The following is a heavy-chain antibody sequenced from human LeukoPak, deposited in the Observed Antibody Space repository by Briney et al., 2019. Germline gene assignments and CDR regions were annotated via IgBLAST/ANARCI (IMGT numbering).Heavy chain of an antibody. J-gene: IGHJ4*02. CDR1: GFTFSNFW. D-gene: IGHD6-13*01. CDR2: IKQDASEK. Sequence: GSLSLSCAASGFTFSNFWMSWVRQAPGKGLEWVANIKQDASEKYYVDSVKGRFSISRDNAKNSLYLQMNSLRAEDTAVYYCARDSSSWYSYWGRGTLVTVSS. CDR3: ARDSSSWYSY. V-gene: IGHV3-7*01.